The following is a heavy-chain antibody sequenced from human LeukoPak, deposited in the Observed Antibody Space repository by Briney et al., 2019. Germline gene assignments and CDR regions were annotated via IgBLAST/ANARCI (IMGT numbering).Heavy chain of an antibody. D-gene: IGHD4-17*01. Sequence: PGGSLRLSCAASGFTFSSYEMNWVHRAPGKGLEWVSYISSSGSTIYYADSVKGRFTISRDNAKNSLYLQMNSLRAEDTAVYYCARLDYGDYRGAFDIWGQGTMVTVSS. CDR2: ISSSGSTI. CDR3: ARLDYGDYRGAFDI. CDR1: GFTFSSYE. V-gene: IGHV3-48*03. J-gene: IGHJ3*02.